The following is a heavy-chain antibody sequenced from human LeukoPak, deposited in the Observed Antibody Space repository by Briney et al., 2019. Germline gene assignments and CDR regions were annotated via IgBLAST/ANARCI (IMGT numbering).Heavy chain of an antibody. CDR2: ISAYNGNT. V-gene: IGHV1-18*01. CDR3: ARVGARNWGDDWFDP. Sequence: GASVKVSCKASGYTFTSYGISWVRQAPGQGLEWMGWISAYNGNTNYAQKLQGRVTMTTDTSTSTAYMELRSLRSDDTAVYYCARVGARNWGDDWFDPWGQGTLVTVSS. D-gene: IGHD7-27*01. CDR1: GYTFTSYG. J-gene: IGHJ5*02.